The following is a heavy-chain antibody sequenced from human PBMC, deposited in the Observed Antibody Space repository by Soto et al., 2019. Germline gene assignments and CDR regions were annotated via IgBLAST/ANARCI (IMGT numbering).Heavy chain of an antibody. CDR1: GFTFNNYA. D-gene: IGHD3-9*01. J-gene: IGHJ4*02. V-gene: IGHV3-30-3*01. CDR2: ISYDGSTK. CDR3: ARDRDSYDGFTAYYSPAVDY. Sequence: QVQLVESGGGVVQPGRSLRLSCAASGFTFNNYAMHWVRQAPGKGLEWVAGISYDGSTKYHADSLKGRFTCSRDKSKNTLSLQMDSLRTEDTAVYYCARDRDSYDGFTAYYSPAVDYWGPGTLVTVST.